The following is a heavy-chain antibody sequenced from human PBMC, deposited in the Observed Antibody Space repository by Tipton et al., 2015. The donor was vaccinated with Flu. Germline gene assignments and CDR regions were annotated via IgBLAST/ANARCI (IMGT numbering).Heavy chain of an antibody. J-gene: IGHJ6*02. Sequence: QVQLVQSGAEVKKPGASVKVSCKASGYTFTGYYMHWVRQAPGQGLEWMGRINPNSGGTNYAQKFQGRVTMTRDTSISTAYMELSRLRSDDTAVYYCAREDGDRINYYYGMDVWGQGTTVTVSS. CDR1: GYTFTGYY. CDR3: AREDGDRINYYYGMDV. D-gene: IGHD4-17*01. V-gene: IGHV1-2*06. CDR2: INPNSGGT.